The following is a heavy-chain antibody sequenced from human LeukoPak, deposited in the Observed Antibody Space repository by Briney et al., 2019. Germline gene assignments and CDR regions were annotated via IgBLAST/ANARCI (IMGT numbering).Heavy chain of an antibody. V-gene: IGHV3-20*04. D-gene: IGHD3-3*01. Sequence: GGSLRLSCAASGFTFDDYGMSWVRQAPGKGLEWVSGINWNGGSTGYADSVKGRFTISRDNAKNSLYLQMNSLRAEDTALYYCATGGITILGVVTYPIDGGEGPLLTVP. CDR2: INWNGGST. CDR3: ATGGITILGVVTYPID. CDR1: GFTFDDYG. J-gene: IGHJ4*02.